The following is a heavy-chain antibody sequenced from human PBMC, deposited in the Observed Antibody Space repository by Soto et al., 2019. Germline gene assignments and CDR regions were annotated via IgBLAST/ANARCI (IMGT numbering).Heavy chain of an antibody. J-gene: IGHJ4*02. CDR1: GGTFSSYT. D-gene: IGHD1-1*01. V-gene: IGHV1-69*08. Sequence: QVQLVQSGAEVKKPGSSVKVSCKASGGTFSSYTISWVRQAPGQGLEWMGRIIPILGIANYAQKFQGRVTITADKSTSTAYMELSSLRSEDTAVYYCERESALTGTIDYWGQGTLVTVSS. CDR3: ERESALTGTIDY. CDR2: IIPILGIA.